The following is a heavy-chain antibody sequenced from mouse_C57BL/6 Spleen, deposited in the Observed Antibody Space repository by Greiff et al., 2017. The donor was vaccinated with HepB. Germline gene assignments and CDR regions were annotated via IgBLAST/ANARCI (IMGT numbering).Heavy chain of an antibody. Sequence: QVQLQQSGAELVMPGASVKLSCKASGYTFTSYWMHWVKQRPGQGLEWIGEIDPSDSYTNYNQKFKGKSTLTVDKSSSTAYMQLSSLTSEDSAVYYCARMDYGSSPVAYWGQGTLVTVSA. CDR2: IDPSDSYT. CDR3: ARMDYGSSPVAY. V-gene: IGHV1-69*01. J-gene: IGHJ3*01. CDR1: GYTFTSYW. D-gene: IGHD1-1*01.